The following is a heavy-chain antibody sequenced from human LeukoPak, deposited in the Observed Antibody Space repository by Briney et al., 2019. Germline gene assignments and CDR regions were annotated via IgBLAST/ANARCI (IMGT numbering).Heavy chain of an antibody. CDR3: ASTATPDGYNYNGAWD. CDR1: GYTFTNYA. V-gene: IGHV1-69*04. Sequence: WASVKVSCKTSGYTFTNYAISWVRQAPGQGLEWMGRIIPILGIANYAQKFQGRVTITADKSTSTAYVELSSLRSEDTAVYYCASTATPDGYNYNGAWDWGQGTLVTVSS. J-gene: IGHJ4*02. CDR2: IIPILGIA. D-gene: IGHD5-24*01.